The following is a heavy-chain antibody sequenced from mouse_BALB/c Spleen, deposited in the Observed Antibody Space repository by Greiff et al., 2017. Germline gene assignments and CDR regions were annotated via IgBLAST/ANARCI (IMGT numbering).Heavy chain of an antibody. J-gene: IGHJ4*01. V-gene: IGHV5-6-5*01. CDR1: GFTFSSYA. D-gene: IGHD2-4*01. Sequence: EVMLVESGGGLVKPGGSLKLSCAASGFTFSSYAMSWVRQTPEKRLEWVASISSGGSTYYPDSVKGRFTISRDNARNILYLQMSSLRSEDTAMYYCARGGIKAGGDYWGQGTSVTVSS. CDR3: ARGGIKAGGDY. CDR2: ISSGGST.